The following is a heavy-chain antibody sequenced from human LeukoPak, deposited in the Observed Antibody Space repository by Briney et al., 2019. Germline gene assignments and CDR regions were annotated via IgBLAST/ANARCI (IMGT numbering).Heavy chain of an antibody. D-gene: IGHD2-15*01. Sequence: GGSRRLSCRVSGFTFTRLGMHGVRRTPDKGLGGLAFLRYDGIKKYFEASVKGRISISRDNSDNTLYLQMNSLRAEDTAVYYCAKGSFDCSANTRPQYYYFMDVGGKGTTVTV. CDR1: GFTFTRLG. CDR3: AKGSFDCSANTRPQYYYFMDV. J-gene: IGHJ6*03. V-gene: IGHV3-30*02. CDR2: LRYDGIKK.